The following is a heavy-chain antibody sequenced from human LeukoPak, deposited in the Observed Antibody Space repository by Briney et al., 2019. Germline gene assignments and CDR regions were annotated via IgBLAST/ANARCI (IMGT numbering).Heavy chain of an antibody. V-gene: IGHV4-59*01. Sequence: SETLSLTCTVSGGSITGYYLNWVRQPPGKGLEWIGHIYKIGTTNYNPSLKSRLTISADTSKNQFSLKLRSVTAADTAVYYCVIGVGWQPDYWGQGALVTVSS. CDR3: VIGVGWQPDY. D-gene: IGHD2-15*01. J-gene: IGHJ4*02. CDR1: GGSITGYY. CDR2: IYKIGTT.